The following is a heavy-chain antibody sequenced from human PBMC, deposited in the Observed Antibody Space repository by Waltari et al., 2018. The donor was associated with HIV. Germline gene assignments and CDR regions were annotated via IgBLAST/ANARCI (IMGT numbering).Heavy chain of an antibody. CDR3: ARDSGSTRSFDS. J-gene: IGHJ4*02. CDR1: GYNFTKNA. V-gene: IGHV7-4-1*02. CDR2: INTNTGIP. D-gene: IGHD3-10*01. Sequence: QVQLVQSGSELKKPGASVKVSCQASGYNFTKNAIIWFRQAPGQGLEWMGWINTNTGIPTYAQGFTGRFVFSLDTSVSTAFLQISSLKAEDTAVFYCARDSGSTRSFDSWGQGALVTVSS.